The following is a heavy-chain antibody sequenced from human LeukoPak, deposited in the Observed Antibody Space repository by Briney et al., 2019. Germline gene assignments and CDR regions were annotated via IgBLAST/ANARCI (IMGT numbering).Heavy chain of an antibody. D-gene: IGHD3-3*01. J-gene: IGHJ4*02. CDR1: GFTFSGYG. V-gene: IGHV3-30*02. Sequence: GGSLRLSCAASGFTFSGYGMHWVRQAPGKGLEWVAFIRYDGSNKYYADSVKGRFTISRDNSKNTLYLQMNSLRAEDTAVYYCAKGGLDFWSGYFDYWGQGTLVTVSS. CDR3: AKGGLDFWSGYFDY. CDR2: IRYDGSNK.